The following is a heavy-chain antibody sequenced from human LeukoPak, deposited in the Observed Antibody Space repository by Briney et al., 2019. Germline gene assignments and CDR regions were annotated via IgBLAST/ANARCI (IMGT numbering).Heavy chain of an antibody. CDR1: GFTFSSYS. V-gene: IGHV3-21*01. Sequence: GGSLRLSCAASGFTFSSYSMNWVRQAPGKGLEWVSSISSSSSYIYYADSVKGRFTISRDNAKNSLYLQMNSLRAEDTAVYYCARDRVNWLSQEDWFDPWGQGTLVTVSS. D-gene: IGHD3-9*01. CDR3: ARDRVNWLSQEDWFDP. J-gene: IGHJ5*02. CDR2: ISSSSSYI.